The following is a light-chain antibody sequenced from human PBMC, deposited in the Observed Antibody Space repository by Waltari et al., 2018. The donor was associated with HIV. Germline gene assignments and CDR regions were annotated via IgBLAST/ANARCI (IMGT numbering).Light chain of an antibody. CDR3: SSYTSTYV. J-gene: IGLJ1*01. V-gene: IGLV2-14*01. CDR2: DVS. Sequence: QSALTQPASVSGSPGQSITISCTGTSSDVGGYNYVSWYQQHPGKAPKLMIYDVSNRPSGFSNRLSGSKSGNTASLTISGLQAEDEADYYCSSYTSTYVFGTGTKVTVL. CDR1: SSDVGGYNY.